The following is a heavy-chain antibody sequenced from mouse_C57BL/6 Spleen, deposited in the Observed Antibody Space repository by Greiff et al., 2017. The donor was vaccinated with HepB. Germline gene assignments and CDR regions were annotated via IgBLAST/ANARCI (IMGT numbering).Heavy chain of an antibody. CDR1: GYSFTGYY. J-gene: IGHJ3*01. D-gene: IGHD1-1*01. CDR3: ARTAYYGSPAWFAY. Sequence: EVKLVESGPELVKPGASVKISCKASGYSFTGYYMNWVKQSPEKSLEWIGEINPSTGGTTYNQKFKAKATLTVDKSSSTAYMQLKSLTSEDSAVYYCARTAYYGSPAWFAYWGQGTLVTVSA. V-gene: IGHV1-42*01. CDR2: INPSTGGT.